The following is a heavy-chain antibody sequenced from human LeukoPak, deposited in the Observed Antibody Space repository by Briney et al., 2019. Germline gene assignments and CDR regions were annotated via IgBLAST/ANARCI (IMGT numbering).Heavy chain of an antibody. CDR1: GGSISSYY. Sequence: SEILSLTCTVSGGSISSYYWSWIRQPAGKGLEWIGRIYNSGITNYNPSLKSRVTMSMDTSMNQFSLKLRSVTAADTAVYYCARDYGDFPAYYFDYWGQGTLVTVSS. CDR2: IYNSGIT. CDR3: ARDYGDFPAYYFDY. D-gene: IGHD4-17*01. V-gene: IGHV4-4*07. J-gene: IGHJ4*02.